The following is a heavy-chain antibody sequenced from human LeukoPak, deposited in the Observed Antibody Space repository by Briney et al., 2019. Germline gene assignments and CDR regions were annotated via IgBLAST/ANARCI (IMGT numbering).Heavy chain of an antibody. CDR1: GFTFSTYA. CDR2: IWPDGSKK. V-gene: IGHV3-30*02. D-gene: IGHD6-25*01. J-gene: IGHJ4*02. Sequence: GGSLRLSCAASGFTFSTYAMHWVRQAPGKGLEWVAFIWPDGSKKYYADSVKGRFAISRENSKHTVYLQMNDLSPEDTALYFCAKISSSAESNFDYWGQGTLLTVSS. CDR3: AKISSSAESNFDY.